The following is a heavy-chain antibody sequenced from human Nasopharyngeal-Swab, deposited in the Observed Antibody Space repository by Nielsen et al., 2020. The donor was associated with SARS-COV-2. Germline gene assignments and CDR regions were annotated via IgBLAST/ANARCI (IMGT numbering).Heavy chain of an antibody. V-gene: IGHV3-30*02. CDR3: AKDSGLLWFGISDY. CDR2: IRYDGSNK. Sequence: GGALRLSCAASGFTCSSYGMHWVRQAPGKGLEWGAFIRYDGSNKYYADSVKGRFTISRDNSKNTLYLQMNSLRAEDTAVYYCAKDSGLLWFGISDYWGQGTLVTVSS. CDR1: GFTCSSYG. D-gene: IGHD3-10*01. J-gene: IGHJ4*02.